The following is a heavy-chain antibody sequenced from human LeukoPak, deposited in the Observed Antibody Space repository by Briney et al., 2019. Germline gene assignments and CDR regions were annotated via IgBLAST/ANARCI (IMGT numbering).Heavy chain of an antibody. CDR2: ISYDGDRK. Sequence: GGSLRLSCAAAGFTFSRYSMNWVRQAPGKGLEWVAVISYDGDRKYYADSMEGRFAISRDNSKNTLYLQMNSLTTEETALYYCARAHYSSFDYWGQGTLGTVSS. V-gene: IGHV3-30*09. J-gene: IGHJ4*02. CDR3: ARAHYSSFDY. D-gene: IGHD6-13*01. CDR1: GFTFSRYS.